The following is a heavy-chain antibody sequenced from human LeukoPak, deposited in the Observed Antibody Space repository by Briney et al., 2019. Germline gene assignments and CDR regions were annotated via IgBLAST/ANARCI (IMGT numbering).Heavy chain of an antibody. CDR2: IYPGDSDT. D-gene: IGHD3-22*01. Sequence: GESLKISCKVSGYTFTNYWIAWVRQMPGKGLEYMGIIYPGDSDTRYSPSFQGQVTISADKSISTAYVQWSSLKASDTAMYYCARAQKKYYYDSSGYHSRDYFDYWGQGTLVTVSS. J-gene: IGHJ4*02. CDR3: ARAQKKYYYDSSGYHSRDYFDY. V-gene: IGHV5-51*01. CDR1: GYTFTNYW.